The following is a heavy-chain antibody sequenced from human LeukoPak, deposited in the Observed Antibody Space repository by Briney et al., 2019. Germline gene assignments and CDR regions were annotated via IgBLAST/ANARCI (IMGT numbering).Heavy chain of an antibody. D-gene: IGHD2-15*01. CDR1: GYTFTSYY. CDR3: ARDAHIVVVVAAYYFDY. Sequence: ASVKVSCKASGYTFTSYYMHWVRQSPGQGLEWMGIINPSGGSTSYAQKFQGRVTMTRDTSTSTVYMELSSLRSEDTAVYYCARDAHIVVVVAAYYFDYWGQGTLVTVSS. V-gene: IGHV1-46*01. CDR2: INPSGGST. J-gene: IGHJ4*02.